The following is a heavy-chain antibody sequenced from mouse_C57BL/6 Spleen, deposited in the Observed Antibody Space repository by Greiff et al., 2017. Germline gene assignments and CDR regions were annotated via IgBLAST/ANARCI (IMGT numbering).Heavy chain of an antibody. CDR3: ARGYYDYDDGYYFDY. Sequence: QVQLQLSGAELVKPGASVKMSCKASGYTFTTYPIEWMKQNHGKSLEWIGNFHPYNDDTKYNEKFKGKATLTVEKSSSTVYLELSRLTSDDSAVYYCARGYYDYDDGYYFDYWGQGTTLTVSS. CDR1: GYTFTTYP. J-gene: IGHJ2*01. V-gene: IGHV1-47*01. CDR2: FHPYNDDT. D-gene: IGHD2-4*01.